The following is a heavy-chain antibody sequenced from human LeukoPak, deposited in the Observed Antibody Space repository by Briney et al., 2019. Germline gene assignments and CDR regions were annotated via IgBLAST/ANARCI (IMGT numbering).Heavy chain of an antibody. V-gene: IGHV3-30*18. CDR2: ISYDGSNK. CDR1: GFTGSKYG. D-gene: IGHD2-21*02. CDR3: VKDLNCGGDCYSAAGH. Sequence: GWSLALACAAAGFTGSKYGVHWVRQATGNWLARAAVISYDGSNKYYVDSVKGRFIISRDNSKNTLFLQMNSLRAEDTAVYYCVKDLNCGGDCYSAAGHWGQGILVTVSS. J-gene: IGHJ4*02.